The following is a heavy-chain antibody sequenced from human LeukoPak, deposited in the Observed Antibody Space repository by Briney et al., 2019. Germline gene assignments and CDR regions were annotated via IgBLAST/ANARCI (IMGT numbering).Heavy chain of an antibody. Sequence: ASVKLSCKASGYTFTSYGISWVRQAPGQGLEWMGWISAYNGNTNYAQKLQGRVTMTTDTSTSTAYMELRSLRSDDTAVYYCARADIVVVPAAPHFDYWGQGTLLTVSS. J-gene: IGHJ4*02. V-gene: IGHV1-18*01. D-gene: IGHD2-2*01. CDR3: ARADIVVVPAAPHFDY. CDR2: ISAYNGNT. CDR1: GYTFTSYG.